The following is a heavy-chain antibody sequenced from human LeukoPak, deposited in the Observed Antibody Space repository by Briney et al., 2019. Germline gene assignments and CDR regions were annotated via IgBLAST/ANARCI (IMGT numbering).Heavy chain of an antibody. Sequence: SVKVSCKVSGYTLTELSMHWVRQAPGKGLEWMGGFDPEDGETIYAQKFQGRVTMTEDTSTDTAYMELSSLRSEDTAVYYCATDLYCSSTSCPWDFDYWGQGTLVTVSS. D-gene: IGHD2-2*01. CDR2: FDPEDGET. CDR3: ATDLYCSSTSCPWDFDY. J-gene: IGHJ4*02. V-gene: IGHV1-24*01. CDR1: GYTLTELS.